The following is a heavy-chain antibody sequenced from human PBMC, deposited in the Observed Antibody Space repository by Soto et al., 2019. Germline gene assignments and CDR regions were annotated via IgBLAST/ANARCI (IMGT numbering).Heavy chain of an antibody. CDR2: ISSSSDTI. D-gene: IGHD5-12*01. CDR1: GFTFSSYS. Sequence: EVQLVESGGGLVQPGGSLRLSCAASGFTFSSYSMNWVRQAPGKGLEWVSFISSSSDTIYYADSVKGRFTISRDNAKNSLYLQMNSLRDEDTSVYYCARDKPPPEWLRLYYFDYWGQGTLVTVSS. V-gene: IGHV3-48*02. CDR3: ARDKPPPEWLRLYYFDY. J-gene: IGHJ4*02.